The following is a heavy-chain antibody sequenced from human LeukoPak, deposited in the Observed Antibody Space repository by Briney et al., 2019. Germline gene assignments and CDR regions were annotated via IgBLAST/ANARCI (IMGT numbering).Heavy chain of an antibody. CDR3: ARDTTYCGGDCYPHDAFDI. J-gene: IGHJ3*02. Sequence: PGGSLRLSCAASGFTFSSYSMNWVRQAPGKGLEWVSSISSSSSYIYYADSVKGRFTISRDNAKNSLYLQMNSLRAEDTAVYYCARDTTYCGGDCYPHDAFDIWGQGTMVTVSS. CDR1: GFTFSSYS. D-gene: IGHD2-21*02. V-gene: IGHV3-21*01. CDR2: ISSSSSYI.